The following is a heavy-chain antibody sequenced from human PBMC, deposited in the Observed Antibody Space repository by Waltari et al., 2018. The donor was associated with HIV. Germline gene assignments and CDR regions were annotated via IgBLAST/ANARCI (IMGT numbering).Heavy chain of an antibody. D-gene: IGHD5-18*01. CDR3: GSGSRRGHSHGIDY. Sequence: QVQLHESGLGMVKPSETLSLTCAVFGYSISSDYSWGWIRQPPGKGPERIGSASRSGSTYYSPSLKSRVTISLDTSKNQFSLKLNSVAAADTAVYYCGSGSRRGHSHGIDYWGQGTLVTVSS. CDR2: ASRSGST. V-gene: IGHV4-38-2*01. J-gene: IGHJ4*02. CDR1: GYSISSDYS.